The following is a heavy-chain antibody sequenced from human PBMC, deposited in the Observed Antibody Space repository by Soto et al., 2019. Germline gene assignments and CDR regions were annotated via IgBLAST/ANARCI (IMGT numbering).Heavy chain of an antibody. J-gene: IGHJ5*02. CDR1: GGSISSYY. V-gene: IGHV4-59*01. Sequence: SETLSLTCTVSGGSISSYYWSWIRQPPGKGLEWIGYIYYSGSTNYNPSLKSRVTISVDTSKNQFSLKLSSVTAADTAVYYCARGGDIVVVPAAVFDPWGQGTLVTVSS. CDR2: IYYSGST. D-gene: IGHD2-2*01. CDR3: ARGGDIVVVPAAVFDP.